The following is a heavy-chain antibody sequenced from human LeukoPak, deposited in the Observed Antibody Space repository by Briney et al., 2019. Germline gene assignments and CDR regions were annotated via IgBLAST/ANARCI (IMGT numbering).Heavy chain of an antibody. CDR1: GYTFTSYD. V-gene: IGHV1-8*01. Sequence: GASEKVSRKASGYTFTSYDINWVRQATGQGLEWMGWMNPNSGNPGYAQKFQGRVTMTRNTSISTAYMELSSLRSEDTAVYYCARGLMNPYYYYYYMDVWGKGTTVTVSS. CDR2: MNPNSGNP. J-gene: IGHJ6*03. D-gene: IGHD1-14*01. CDR3: ARGLMNPYYYYYYMDV.